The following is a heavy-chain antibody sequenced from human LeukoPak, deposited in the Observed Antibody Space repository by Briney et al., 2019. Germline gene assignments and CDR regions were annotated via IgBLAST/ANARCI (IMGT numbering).Heavy chain of an antibody. D-gene: IGHD6-19*01. J-gene: IGHJ4*02. Sequence: GGPLRLSCAASGFTFSSYGMHWVRQAPGKGLEWVANIKQDGSEKYYVDSVKGRFTISRDNAKNSLYLQMNSLRAEDTAVYYCATTFPGIAVAGTGYWGQGTLVTVSS. CDR1: GFTFSSYG. CDR2: IKQDGSEK. V-gene: IGHV3-7*01. CDR3: ATTFPGIAVAGTGY.